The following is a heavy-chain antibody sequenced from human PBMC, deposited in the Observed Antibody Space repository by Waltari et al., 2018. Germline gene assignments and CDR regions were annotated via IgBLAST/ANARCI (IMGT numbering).Heavy chain of an antibody. D-gene: IGHD6-13*01. J-gene: IGHJ3*02. CDR1: GYTFTGYY. V-gene: IGHV1-2*06. CDR2: INPNSGGT. Sequence: QVQLVQSGAEVKKPGASVKVSCKASGYTFTGYYMHWVRQAPGQGLEWMGRINPNSGGTNYAQKFQGRVTMTRDTSISTAYMELSRLRSDDTAVYYCARERDSSSWYIVGAFDIWGQGTMVTVSS. CDR3: ARERDSSSWYIVGAFDI.